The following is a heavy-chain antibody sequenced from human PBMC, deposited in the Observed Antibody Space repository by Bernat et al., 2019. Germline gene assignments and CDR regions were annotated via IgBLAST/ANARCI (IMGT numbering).Heavy chain of an antibody. J-gene: IGHJ4*02. CDR3: TTDPPELYDYGDYYFDY. Sequence: VQLVEPGGGLVKPGGSLRLSCAASGFTFSNAWMSWVRQAPGKGLEWVGRIKSKPDGGTTDYAAPEKGRFTISRDDSKNTLYLQMNSLKTEDTAVYYCTTDPPELYDYGDYYFDYWGQGTLVTVSS. CDR2: IKSKPDGGTT. V-gene: IGHV3-15*01. CDR1: GFTFSNAW. D-gene: IGHD4-17*01.